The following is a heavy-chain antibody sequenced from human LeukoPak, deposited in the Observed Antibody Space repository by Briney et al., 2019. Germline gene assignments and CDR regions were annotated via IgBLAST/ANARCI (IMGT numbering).Heavy chain of an antibody. Sequence: ASVKVSCKASGHTFTGYYMHWVRQAPGQGLEWMGRINPNSGGTNYAQKFQGRVTMTRDTSISTAYMELSRLRSDDTAVYYCARGFLWFGELQYYFDYWGQGTLVTVSS. CDR3: ARGFLWFGELQYYFDY. CDR1: GHTFTGYY. V-gene: IGHV1-2*06. CDR2: INPNSGGT. J-gene: IGHJ4*02. D-gene: IGHD3-10*01.